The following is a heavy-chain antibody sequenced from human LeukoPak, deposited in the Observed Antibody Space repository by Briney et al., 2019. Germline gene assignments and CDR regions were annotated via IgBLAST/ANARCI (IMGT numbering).Heavy chain of an antibody. Sequence: SETLSLTCTVSGYSISSGYYRSWIRQPPGKGLEWIGYIYYSGSTYYNPSLKSRVTISVDTSKNQFSLKLSSVTAADTAVYYCARSDDYNGFIDYWGQGTLVTVSS. CDR1: GYSISSGYY. CDR3: ARSDDYNGFIDY. V-gene: IGHV4-30-4*08. J-gene: IGHJ4*02. D-gene: IGHD4-11*01. CDR2: IYYSGST.